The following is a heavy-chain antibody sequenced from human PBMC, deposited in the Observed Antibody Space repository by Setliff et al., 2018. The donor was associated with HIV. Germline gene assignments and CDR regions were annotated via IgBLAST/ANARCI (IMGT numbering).Heavy chain of an antibody. CDR1: GGSISSYC. Sequence: SETLSLTCTVSGGSISSYCWNWIRQSPGRGLEWIGFIFSCGSTKYNPSLQSRVTMSIYTAKNQFHLKLTSVTAADTAVYYCARRIDNSGSFPDKNWFDTWGQGSLVTVSS. D-gene: IGHD3-10*01. CDR3: ARRIDNSGSFPDKNWFDT. J-gene: IGHJ5*02. CDR2: IFSCGST. V-gene: IGHV4-4*09.